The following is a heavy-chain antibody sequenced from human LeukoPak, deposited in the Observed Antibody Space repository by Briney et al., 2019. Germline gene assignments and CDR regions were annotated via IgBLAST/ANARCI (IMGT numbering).Heavy chain of an antibody. Sequence: SETLSLTCTVSGYSISSGYYWGWVRQPPGKGLEWIGTIFHSGSTYSNPSLKSRVTISVDTPKNQFSLNLSSVTAADTAVYYCARGLVVAGGSWGQGTLVTVSS. D-gene: IGHD2-15*01. CDR2: IFHSGST. CDR3: ARGLVVAGGS. J-gene: IGHJ5*02. CDR1: GYSISSGYY. V-gene: IGHV4-38-2*02.